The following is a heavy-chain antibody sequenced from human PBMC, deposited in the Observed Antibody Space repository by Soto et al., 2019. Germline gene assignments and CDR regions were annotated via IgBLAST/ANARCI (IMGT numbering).Heavy chain of an antibody. J-gene: IGHJ4*02. Sequence: QVQLVESGGGMVQPGRSLRLSCATSGFTFTNYGLHWVRQAPGKGLEWVAVIWFDGSKAYYSESVKGRFTISRDNSKSTFHLQMSSLRAEDTAVYYCVRGLLWFGEFDYWGQGTQVTVSS. D-gene: IGHD3-10*01. V-gene: IGHV3-33*01. CDR3: VRGLLWFGEFDY. CDR1: GFTFTNYG. CDR2: IWFDGSKA.